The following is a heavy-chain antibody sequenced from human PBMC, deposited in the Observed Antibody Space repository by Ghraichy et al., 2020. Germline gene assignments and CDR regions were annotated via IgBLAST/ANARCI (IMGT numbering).Heavy chain of an antibody. D-gene: IGHD2-2*01. CDR2: ISGSGGNT. CDR3: AKVKVVPLGAFDI. CDR1: GFTFSIYA. Sequence: LSLTCAASGFTFSIYAMSWVRQAPGKGLEWVSTISGSGGNTDYADSVKGRFTMSRDNSKNTLYLQMNSLRAEDTAVYYCAKVKVVPLGAFDIWGQGTMVTVS. V-gene: IGHV3-23*01. J-gene: IGHJ3*02.